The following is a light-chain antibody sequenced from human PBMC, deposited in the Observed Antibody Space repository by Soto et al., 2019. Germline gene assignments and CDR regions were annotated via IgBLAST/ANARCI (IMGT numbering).Light chain of an antibody. Sequence: DIQMTQSPSSLSASVGDSVTISCRASQNINKNLNWYQQKSGKAPSLLIYDSSTFQSGVPSGFSGSGSGTEFTLAITNLQPEDFASYYCQQSFHTPYTFGQGTKLEI. V-gene: IGKV1-39*01. CDR2: DSS. J-gene: IGKJ2*01. CDR1: QNINKN. CDR3: QQSFHTPYT.